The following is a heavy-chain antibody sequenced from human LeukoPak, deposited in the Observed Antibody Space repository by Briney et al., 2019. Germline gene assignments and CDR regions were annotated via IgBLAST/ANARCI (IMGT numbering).Heavy chain of an antibody. CDR2: ISSSGNTK. J-gene: IGHJ4*02. Sequence: GGSLRLSCAASGFSVSTTYMSWVRQAPGKGLEWVSYISSSGNTKYYADSVKGRFTISRDNAKNSLYLQMNSLRAEDTAVYYCARLYSSSSGLRASDYWGQGTLVTVSS. CDR3: ARLYSSSSGLRASDY. CDR1: GFSVSTTY. V-gene: IGHV3-11*04. D-gene: IGHD6-6*01.